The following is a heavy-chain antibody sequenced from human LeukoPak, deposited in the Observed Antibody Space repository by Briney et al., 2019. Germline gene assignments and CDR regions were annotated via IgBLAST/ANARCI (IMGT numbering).Heavy chain of an antibody. J-gene: IGHJ4*02. V-gene: IGHV1-18*04. CDR1: GYTFTGYY. CDR3: ARDQGSYFDY. CDR2: ISAYNGNT. Sequence: ASVKVSCKASGYTFTGYYMHWVRQAPGQGLEWMGWISAYNGNTNYAQKLQGRVTMTTDTSTGTAYMELRSLRSNDTAVYYCARDQGSYFDYWGQGTLVTVSS.